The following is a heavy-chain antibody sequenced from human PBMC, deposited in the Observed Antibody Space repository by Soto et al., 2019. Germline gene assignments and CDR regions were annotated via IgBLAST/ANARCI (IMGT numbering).Heavy chain of an antibody. CDR2: IYYSGST. V-gene: IGHV4-31*03. J-gene: IGHJ6*02. D-gene: IGHD3-10*01. CDR3: ARDRGGGDYYYGMDV. Sequence: SETLSLTCTVSGGSISSGGYYWSWIRQHPGKGLEWIGYIYYSGSTYYNPSLKSRVTISVDTSKSQFSLKLSSVTAADTAVYYCARDRGGGDYYYGMDVWGQGTTVTVS. CDR1: GGSISSGGYY.